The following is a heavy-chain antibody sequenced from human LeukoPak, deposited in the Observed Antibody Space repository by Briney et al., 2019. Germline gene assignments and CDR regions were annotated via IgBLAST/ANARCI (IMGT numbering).Heavy chain of an antibody. CDR2: IYYYWST. Sequence: SDTLSLPCTVSSHSISLWRYYWGWIRQPPGKGLGWIGVIYYYWSTYYNPSLKSRVTISVDTSKNQFSLKLSSVTAADTAVYYCARQFSSSWYNLYYYYYYMDVWGKGTTVTVSS. D-gene: IGHD6-13*01. J-gene: IGHJ6*03. V-gene: IGHV4-39*01. CDR3: ARQFSSSWYNLYYYYYYMDV. CDR1: SHSISLWRYY.